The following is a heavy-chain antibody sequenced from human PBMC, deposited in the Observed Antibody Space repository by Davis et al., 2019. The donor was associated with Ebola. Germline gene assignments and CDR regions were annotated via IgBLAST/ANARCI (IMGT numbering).Heavy chain of an antibody. CDR2: ISAYNGNT. Sequence: AASVKVSCKASGYTFTGYYMHWVRQAPGQGLEWMGWISAYNGNTNYAQKLQGRVTMTTDTSTSTAYMELRSLRSDDTAVYYCARERRYCSSTSCYTRYYYYGMDVWGQGTTVTVSS. D-gene: IGHD2-2*02. CDR3: ARERRYCSSTSCYTRYYYYGMDV. CDR1: GYTFTGYY. J-gene: IGHJ6*02. V-gene: IGHV1-18*04.